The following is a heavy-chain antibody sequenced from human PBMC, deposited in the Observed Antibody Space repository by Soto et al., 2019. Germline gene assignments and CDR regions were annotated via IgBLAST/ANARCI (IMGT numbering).Heavy chain of an antibody. J-gene: IGHJ4*02. D-gene: IGHD6-6*01. CDR1: GFTFSSYG. CDR3: ARDFAGYSTSASASDY. V-gene: IGHV3-7*01. CDR2: IKEDGSGK. Sequence: GGSLRLSCAASGFTFSSYGMSWVRQAPGKGREWVSKIKEDGSGKYYVDSVKGRFTISRDDSKNSLYLQMNSMRADDTAVYYCARDFAGYSTSASASDYWGQGTLVTVSS.